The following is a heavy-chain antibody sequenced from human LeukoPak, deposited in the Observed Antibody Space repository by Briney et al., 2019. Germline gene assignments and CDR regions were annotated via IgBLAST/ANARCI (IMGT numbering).Heavy chain of an antibody. D-gene: IGHD6-19*01. CDR3: AKTTAGYSSGRYPGWPVDY. Sequence: GGSLRLSCGASGFTFSSYSVSWVRHAPGKGLEWVSAISGIGGGTYHADSGKGRFTIPRENSKNTVYLQMNSLSTEGTAVYYCAKTTAGYSSGRYPGWPVDYWGQGTLVTVSS. CDR1: GFTFSSYS. J-gene: IGHJ4*02. V-gene: IGHV3-23*01. CDR2: ISGIGGGT.